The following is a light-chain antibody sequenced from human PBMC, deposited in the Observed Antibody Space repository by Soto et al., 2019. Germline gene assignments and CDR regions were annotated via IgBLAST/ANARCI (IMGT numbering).Light chain of an antibody. V-gene: IGKV3-15*01. CDR2: GAS. Sequence: EMVMTQSPATLSVSPGERASLSCRASQSVRSNLAWYQQKPGQAPRLLIYGASSRATGIPVRFSGSGSGTEFTLTISSLQSEDFAVYYCQQYNNWPLTFGQGTRLEIK. CDR1: QSVRSN. J-gene: IGKJ5*01. CDR3: QQYNNWPLT.